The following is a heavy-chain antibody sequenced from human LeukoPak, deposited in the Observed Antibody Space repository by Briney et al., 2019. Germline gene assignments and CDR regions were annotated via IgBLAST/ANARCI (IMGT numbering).Heavy chain of an antibody. CDR1: GFTFNNYG. D-gene: IGHD2-2*01. Sequence: PGGSLRLSCTASGFTFNNYGMHWVRQAPGKGLEWVAFIWYDGSNKYYADSVKGRFTISRDNSKNTLYLQMSCLRAEDTAVYYCAKAWSYCSSTSCSAPGYWGQGTLVTVSS. CDR2: IWYDGSNK. V-gene: IGHV3-30*02. J-gene: IGHJ4*02. CDR3: AKAWSYCSSTSCSAPGY.